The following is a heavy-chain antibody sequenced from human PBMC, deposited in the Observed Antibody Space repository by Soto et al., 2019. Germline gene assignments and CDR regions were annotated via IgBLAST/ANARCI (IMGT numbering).Heavy chain of an antibody. CDR2: IAATRDA. CDR3: AKYSEAYPVYNGVHL. Sequence: EVRLLESGGGLVPPGGSLRLSCVASGFPFSSSAMNWVRQAPGKGLEWVSIIAATRDAEYYAESVKGRFTSPRDNSKTPLYLQMTKLSAEDTVIYYCAKYSEAYPVYNGVHLWGQGTTVIVSS. V-gene: IGHV3-23*01. CDR1: GFPFSSSA. J-gene: IGHJ6*02. D-gene: IGHD1-26*01.